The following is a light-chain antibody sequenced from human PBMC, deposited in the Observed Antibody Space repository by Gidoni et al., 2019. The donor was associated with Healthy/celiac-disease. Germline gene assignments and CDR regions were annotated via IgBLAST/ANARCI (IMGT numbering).Light chain of an antibody. V-gene: IGKV1-39*01. Sequence: DIQMTLSPSSLSVSVGDRVTITCRASQSISSYLNWYQQKPGKAPKLLIYAASSLQSGVPSRFSGSGSGTDFTLTISSLQPEDFATYYCQQSYSTPPYTFXQXTKLEIK. CDR1: QSISSY. CDR2: AAS. CDR3: QQSYSTPPYT. J-gene: IGKJ2*01.